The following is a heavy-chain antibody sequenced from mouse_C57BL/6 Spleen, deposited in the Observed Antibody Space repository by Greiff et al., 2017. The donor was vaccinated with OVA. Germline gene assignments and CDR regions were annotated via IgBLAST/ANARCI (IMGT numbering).Heavy chain of an antibody. V-gene: IGHV10-3*01. J-gene: IGHJ2*01. CDR1: GFTFNTYA. Sequence: EVQRVESGGGLVQPKGSLKLSCAASGFTFNTYAMHWVRQAPGKGLEWVARIRSKSSNYATYYADSVKDRFTISRDDSQSMLYLQMNNLKTEDTAMYYCVRGGNDGYPYYFDYWGQGTTLTVSS. CDR2: IRSKSSNYAT. CDR3: VRGGNDGYPYYFDY. D-gene: IGHD2-3*01.